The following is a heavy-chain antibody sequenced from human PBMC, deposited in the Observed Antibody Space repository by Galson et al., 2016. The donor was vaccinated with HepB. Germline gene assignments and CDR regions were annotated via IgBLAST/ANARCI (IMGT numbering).Heavy chain of an antibody. CDR1: GNIFAGHA. CDR3: ARGQLGRRYYQGLDV. CDR2: INGDSGHA. D-gene: IGHD6-6*01. J-gene: IGHJ6*02. V-gene: IGHV1-3*01. Sequence: SVKVSCKASGNIFAGHAVHWVRQAPGQRLEWMGWINGDSGHAKYSKKFQGRVSITRDASATTASMGLTRLTSEDTAVYYCARGQLGRRYYQGLDVWGQGTTVIVSS.